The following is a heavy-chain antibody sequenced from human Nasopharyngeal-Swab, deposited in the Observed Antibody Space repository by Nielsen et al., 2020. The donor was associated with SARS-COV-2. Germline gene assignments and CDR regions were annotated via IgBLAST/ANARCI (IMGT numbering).Heavy chain of an antibody. CDR1: GFPFSDYV. D-gene: IGHD6-13*01. Sequence: GESLKIYCSASGFPFSDYVMHWVRQAPGTGLEYISAISTDGGDTYYADSVRGRFTISRDNSKNTLFLQMSSLRVEDTAVYYCVVVAAAGVPDYWGQGTLFIVSS. V-gene: IGHV3-64D*08. CDR2: ISTDGGDT. J-gene: IGHJ4*02. CDR3: VVVAAAGVPDY.